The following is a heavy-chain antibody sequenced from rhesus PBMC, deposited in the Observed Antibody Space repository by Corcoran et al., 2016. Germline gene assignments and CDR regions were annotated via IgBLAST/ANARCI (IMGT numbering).Heavy chain of an antibody. CDR3: ARLYSNYAEYFEF. CDR1: GGSIRDRFY. Sequence: QVQLQESGPGLVKPSETLSLTCAVPGGSIRDRFYSRLIRQPPGEGLEWIGYIYGSGGSNYYNPSLKSRVTISTDTSKNQFSLKLSSVTAADTAVYYCARLYSNYAEYFEFWGQGALVTVSS. J-gene: IGHJ1*01. CDR2: IYGSGGSN. V-gene: IGHV4-106*01. D-gene: IGHD4-23*01.